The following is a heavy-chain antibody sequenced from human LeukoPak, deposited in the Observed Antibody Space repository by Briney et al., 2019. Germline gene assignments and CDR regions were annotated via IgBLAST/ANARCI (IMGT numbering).Heavy chain of an antibody. V-gene: IGHV3-13*01. J-gene: IGHJ4*02. D-gene: IGHD2-8*01. Sequence: GGSLRLSCAASGFTFSTYDFHWVRQTTGKGLEWVSATGTAGDTWYSGSVKGRFTISRENAKSSMYLQMNSLRVGETAVYYCARQNRNGFDYWGQGTLVTVSS. CDR3: ARQNRNGFDY. CDR2: TGTAGDT. CDR1: GFTFSTYD.